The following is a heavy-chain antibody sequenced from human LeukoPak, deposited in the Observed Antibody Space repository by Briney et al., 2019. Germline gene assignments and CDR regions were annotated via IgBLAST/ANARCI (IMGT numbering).Heavy chain of an antibody. J-gene: IGHJ5*02. CDR2: IRSKANSYAT. Sequence: GGSLRLSCAASGFTFSGSAMHWVRQASGKGLEWVGRIRSKANSYATAYAVSVKGRFTISRDDSKNTAYLQMNSLKTEDTAVYYCTSLYHDHAGNWFDPWGQGTLVTVSS. D-gene: IGHD1-14*01. V-gene: IGHV3-73*01. CDR3: TSLYHDHAGNWFDP. CDR1: GFTFSGSA.